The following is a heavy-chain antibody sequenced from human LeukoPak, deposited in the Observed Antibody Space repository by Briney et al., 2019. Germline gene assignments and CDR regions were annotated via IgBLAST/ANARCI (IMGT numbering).Heavy chain of an antibody. D-gene: IGHD2-2*01. CDR3: ARVVTPRYCSTTSCYWKGWFDP. J-gene: IGHJ5*02. CDR1: GYTFTSYY. Sequence: ASVKVSCKASGYTFTSYYMHWVRQATGQGLEWMGWMNPNSGNTGYAQRFQGRVTITRNTSISTAYMELSSLRSEDTAVYYCARVVTPRYCSTTSCYWKGWFDPWGQGTLVTVSS. V-gene: IGHV1-8*03. CDR2: MNPNSGNT.